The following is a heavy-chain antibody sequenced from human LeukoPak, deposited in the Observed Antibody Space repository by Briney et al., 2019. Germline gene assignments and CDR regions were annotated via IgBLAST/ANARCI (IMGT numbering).Heavy chain of an antibody. V-gene: IGHV3-48*01. D-gene: IGHD3-10*01. J-gene: IGHJ4*02. CDR3: ARDFAREFTIDY. Sequence: GPLRLSCAASGFTFSNYNMNWVRQPPGKGLQWVSYISSSSNIIYYADSVKGRFTISRDNAKNSLFLQMNSLRAEDTAVYYCARDFAREFTIDYWGQGTLVTVSS. CDR1: GFTFSNYN. CDR2: ISSSSNII.